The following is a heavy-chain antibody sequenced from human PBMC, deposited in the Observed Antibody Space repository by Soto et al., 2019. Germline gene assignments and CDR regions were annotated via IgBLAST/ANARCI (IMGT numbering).Heavy chain of an antibody. CDR3: AREVQVHTPAFVY. J-gene: IGHJ4*02. CDR1: GGTFNTYA. V-gene: IGHV1-69*19. D-gene: IGHD3-10*01. Sequence: QVQLVQSGAEMKKPGSSVKVSCQSSGGTFNTYAMNWVRQAPGQGPEWMGDISPMFGAANYAPKFQGRVTITADDSTGTSYMQLSSLTSEDTALYFCAREVQVHTPAFVYWGQGTLVTVSS. CDR2: ISPMFGAA.